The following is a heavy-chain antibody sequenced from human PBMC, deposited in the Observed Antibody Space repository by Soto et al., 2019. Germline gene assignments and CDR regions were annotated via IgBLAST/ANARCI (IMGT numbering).Heavy chain of an antibody. CDR1: GYTFTDYT. V-gene: IGHV1-3*04. Sequence: QVRLVQSGAEVKKPGASVMISCKASGYTFTDYTLHWVRQAPGQGLEWMGCLDTGNGDSKFSQKFEGRVTFTRQTSATTAYMDLSRLISEDTAVYFCARDLWFGEYPYYFDYWGQGTLITVSS. D-gene: IGHD3-10*01. CDR3: ARDLWFGEYPYYFDY. CDR2: LDTGNGDS. J-gene: IGHJ4*02.